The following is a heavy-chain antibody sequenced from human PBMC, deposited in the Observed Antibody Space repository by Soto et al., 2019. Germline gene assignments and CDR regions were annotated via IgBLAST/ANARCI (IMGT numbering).Heavy chain of an antibody. CDR1: GFTVSSNY. Sequence: GGSLRLSCAASGFTVSSNYMSWVRQAPGKGLEWVSVIYSGGSTYYADSVKGRFTISRDNSKNTLYLQMNSLRAEDTAVYYCARDRDSSSWYAFDIWGQGTMVTVSS. J-gene: IGHJ3*02. D-gene: IGHD6-13*01. CDR3: ARDRDSSSWYAFDI. V-gene: IGHV3-53*01. CDR2: IYSGGST.